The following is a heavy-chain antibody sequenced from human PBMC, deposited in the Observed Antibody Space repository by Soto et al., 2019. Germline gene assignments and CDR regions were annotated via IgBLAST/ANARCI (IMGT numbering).Heavy chain of an antibody. D-gene: IGHD4-17*01. CDR3: ARDWYGGYGGLDY. J-gene: IGHJ4*02. Sequence: QVQLVESGGGVVQPGRSLRLSCAASGFTFSSYGMHWVRQAPGKGLEWVAVIWYDGSNKYYADSVKGRFTISRDNSKNTLYLQMNSLRAEDTAVYYCARDWYGGYGGLDYWGQGTLVTVSS. CDR1: GFTFSSYG. CDR2: IWYDGSNK. V-gene: IGHV3-33*01.